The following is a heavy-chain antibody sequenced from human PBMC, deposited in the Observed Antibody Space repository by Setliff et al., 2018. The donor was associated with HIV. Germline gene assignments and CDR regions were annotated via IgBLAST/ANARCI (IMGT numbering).Heavy chain of an antibody. CDR1: GYTFTSYG. J-gene: IGHJ6*02. CDR2: ISAYNGNT. V-gene: IGHV1-18*01. CDR3: ARDPKRDYDSLTGYPSYYGMDV. D-gene: IGHD3-9*01. Sequence: GASVKVSCKASGYTFTSYGISWVRQAPGQGLEWMGWISAYNGNTNYAQKLQGRVTMTTDTSTSTAYMELRSLRSDDTAVYYCARDPKRDYDSLTGYPSYYGMDVWGQGTTVTVSS.